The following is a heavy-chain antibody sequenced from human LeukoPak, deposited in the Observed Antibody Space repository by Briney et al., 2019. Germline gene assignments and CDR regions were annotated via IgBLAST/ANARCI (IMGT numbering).Heavy chain of an antibody. CDR1: GDSVSSNRAA. D-gene: IGHD7-27*01. Sequence: SQTLSLTSAISGDSVSSNRAAWNWITHSPSRGLEWLVRTYYGSKWYNDYAVSVKSRVPINPDTSKNQFSLQLNSVTPDDTAVYYCARGKLGTGFDYWGRGTLVNVSS. CDR3: ARGKLGTGFDY. CDR2: TYYGSKWYN. J-gene: IGHJ4*02. V-gene: IGHV6-1*01.